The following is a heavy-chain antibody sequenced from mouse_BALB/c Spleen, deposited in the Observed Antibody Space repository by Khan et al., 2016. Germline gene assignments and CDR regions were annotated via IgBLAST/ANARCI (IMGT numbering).Heavy chain of an antibody. V-gene: IGHV1-63*02. J-gene: IGHJ4*01. D-gene: IGHD2-1*01. CDR1: GYNFTNYW. CDR2: IYPGGDYT. Sequence: QVRLQQSGAELVRPGTSVKMSCKAAGYNFTNYWIGWVKQRPGHGLEWIGDIYPGGDYTEYNEKFKGKATLTADTSSTTVYMQFSSLTSEDSAIYYCARRGGNYYYSMDYWGQGTSVTVSS. CDR3: ARRGGNYYYSMDY.